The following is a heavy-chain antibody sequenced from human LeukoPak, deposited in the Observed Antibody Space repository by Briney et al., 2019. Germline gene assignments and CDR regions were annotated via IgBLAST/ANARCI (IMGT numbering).Heavy chain of an antibody. Sequence: ASVKVSCKASGYTFTGYYMHWVRQAPGQGLEWMGWINPNSGGTKYAQKFQGRVTMTRDTSISTAYMELSRLRSDDTAVYYCARGGDSSTDFDYWGQGTLVTVSS. CDR2: INPNSGGT. CDR1: GYTFTGYY. J-gene: IGHJ4*02. V-gene: IGHV1-2*02. D-gene: IGHD6-13*01. CDR3: ARGGDSSTDFDY.